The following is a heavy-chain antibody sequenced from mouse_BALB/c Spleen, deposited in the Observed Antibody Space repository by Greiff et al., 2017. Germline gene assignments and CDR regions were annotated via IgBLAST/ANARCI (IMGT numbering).Heavy chain of an antibody. V-gene: IGHV5-2*01. D-gene: IGHD4-1*01. CDR2: INSDGGST. CDR3: ARHRNWTGGWYFDV. CDR1: EYEFPSHD. J-gene: IGHJ1*01. Sequence: DVMLVESGGGLVQPGESLKLSCESNEYEFPSHDMSWVRKTPEKRLELVAAINSDGGSTYYPDTMERRFIISRDNTKKTLYLQMSSLRSEDTALYYCARHRNWTGGWYFDVWGAGTTVTVSS.